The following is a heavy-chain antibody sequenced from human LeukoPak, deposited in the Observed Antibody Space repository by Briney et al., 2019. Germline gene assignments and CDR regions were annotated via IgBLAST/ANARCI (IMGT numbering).Heavy chain of an antibody. CDR3: TRFFPDYDVY. D-gene: IGHD3-22*01. J-gene: IGHJ4*02. V-gene: IGHV3-73*01. CDR2: IRSKANSYAT. Sequence: PGGSLRLSCAASGFTFSGSAMHWVLQASGEGLVWVGRIRSKANSYATAYAASVKGRFTISRDDSKNTAYLQMNSLKTGDTAVYYCTRFFPDYDVYWGQGTLVTVSS. CDR1: GFTFSGSA.